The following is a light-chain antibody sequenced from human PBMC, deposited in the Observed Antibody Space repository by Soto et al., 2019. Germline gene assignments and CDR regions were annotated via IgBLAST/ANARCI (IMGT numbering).Light chain of an antibody. V-gene: IGKV3-11*01. Sequence: DIVLTQSPATLSLSPGERATLSCRASQSVSSYLAWYQQKPGQAPRLLIYDASNRANGIPARFSGSGSGTAFSLIIISREPEEFSVYYCQQRSNWPMFTFGQGTKLEIK. CDR3: QQRSNWPMFT. CDR2: DAS. J-gene: IGKJ2*01. CDR1: QSVSSY.